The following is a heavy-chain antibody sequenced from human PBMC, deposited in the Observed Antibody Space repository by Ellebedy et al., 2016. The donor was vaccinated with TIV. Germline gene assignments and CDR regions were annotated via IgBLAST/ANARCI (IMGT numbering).Heavy chain of an antibody. CDR3: AREPSLTDDYGDYIYYYYGMDV. D-gene: IGHD4-17*01. V-gene: IGHV3-21*01. J-gene: IGHJ6*02. CDR2: ISSSSSYI. CDR1: GFTFSSYS. Sequence: GESLKISXAASGFTFSSYSMNWVRQAPGKGLEWVSSISSSSSYIYYADSVKGRFTISRDNAKNSLYLQMNSLRAEDTAVYYCAREPSLTDDYGDYIYYYYGMDVWGQGTTVTVSS.